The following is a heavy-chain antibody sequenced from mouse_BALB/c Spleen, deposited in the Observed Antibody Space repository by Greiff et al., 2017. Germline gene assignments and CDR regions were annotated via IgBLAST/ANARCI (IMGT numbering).Heavy chain of an antibody. CDR2: INSNGGST. V-gene: IGHV5-6-3*01. CDR3: ARDPELAY. CDR1: GFTFSSYG. Sequence: EVKVEESGGGLVQPGGSLKLSCAASGFTFSSYGMSWVRQTPDKRLELVATINSNGGSTYYPDSVKGRFTISRDNAKNTLYLQMSSLKSEDTAMYYCARDPELAYWGQGTLVTVSA. J-gene: IGHJ3*01.